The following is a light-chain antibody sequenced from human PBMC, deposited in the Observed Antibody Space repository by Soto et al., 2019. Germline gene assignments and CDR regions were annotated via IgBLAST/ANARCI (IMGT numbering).Light chain of an antibody. Sequence: EIVLTQSPDTLSLSPGERGTLSFSASQSVSASYLAWYQHKPGQAPRLLMYGASRRATGIPDRFSGSGSGTDFTLTISRLEPEDFVVYFCQQYGSSPLTFGGGTKVDIK. J-gene: IGKJ4*01. V-gene: IGKV3-20*01. CDR3: QQYGSSPLT. CDR1: QSVSASY. CDR2: GAS.